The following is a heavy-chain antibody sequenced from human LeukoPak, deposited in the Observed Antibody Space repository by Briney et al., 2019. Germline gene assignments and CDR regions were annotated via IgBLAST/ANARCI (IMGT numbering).Heavy chain of an antibody. D-gene: IGHD3-3*01. CDR1: GFTFSNAW. J-gene: IGHJ3*02. CDR3: TTGGEYYDFWSGYYTGPFDI. Sequence: GGSLRLSCAASGFTFSNAWMSWVRQAPGKGLEWVGRIKSKTDGGTTDYAAPVKGRFTISRDDSKNTLYLQMNSLKTEDTAVYYCTTGGEYYDFWSGYYTGPFDIWGQGTMVTVSS. V-gene: IGHV3-15*01. CDR2: IKSKTDGGTT.